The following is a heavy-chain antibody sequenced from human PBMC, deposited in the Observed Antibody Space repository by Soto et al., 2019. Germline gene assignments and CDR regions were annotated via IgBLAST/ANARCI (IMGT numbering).Heavy chain of an antibody. CDR1: GYSINTGYY. D-gene: IGHD6-13*01. V-gene: IGHV4-38-2*01. CDR3: ARGASSSRGYYFDY. CDR2: IYHSGST. J-gene: IGHJ4*02. Sequence: SETLSLTCAVSGYSINTGYYWGWIRQPPGKGLEWIGTIYHSGSTQYNPSLESRVTMSVDTSKNQFSLQLSSVTAADTAVYYCARGASSSRGYYFDYWGQGTLVTVSS.